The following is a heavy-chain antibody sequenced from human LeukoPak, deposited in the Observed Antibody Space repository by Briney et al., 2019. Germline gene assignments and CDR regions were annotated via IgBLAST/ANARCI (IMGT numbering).Heavy chain of an antibody. Sequence: ASVKVSCKASGYTFSDYYMHWVRQAPGQGLEWMGWINPNSGGTNYAQKLQGRVTMTTDTSTSTAYMELRSLRSDDTAVYYCARFERITMIVVATGADYWGQGTLVTVSS. D-gene: IGHD3-22*01. V-gene: IGHV1-2*02. CDR3: ARFERITMIVVATGADY. J-gene: IGHJ4*02. CDR2: INPNSGGT. CDR1: GYTFSDYY.